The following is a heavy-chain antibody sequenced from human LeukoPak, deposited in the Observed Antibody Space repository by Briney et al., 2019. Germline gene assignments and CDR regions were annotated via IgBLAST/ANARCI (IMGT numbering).Heavy chain of an antibody. J-gene: IGHJ4*02. CDR3: ARGYCSGGSCYSALDY. D-gene: IGHD2-15*01. Sequence: ASVKVSCKASGYTFTSYGISWVRQAPGQGLEWMGGIIPIFGTANYAQKFQGRVTITADKSTSTAYMELSSLRSEDTAVYYCARGYCSGGSCYSALDYWGQGTLVTVSS. CDR2: IIPIFGTA. CDR1: GYTFTSYG. V-gene: IGHV1-69*06.